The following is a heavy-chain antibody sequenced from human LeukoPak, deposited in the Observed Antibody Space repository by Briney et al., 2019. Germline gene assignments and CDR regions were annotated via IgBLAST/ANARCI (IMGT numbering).Heavy chain of an antibody. J-gene: IGHJ4*02. CDR3: ARGVRSYYYFDY. D-gene: IGHD1-26*01. CDR2: ISYDGSNK. Sequence: PGGSLRLSCAASGFTFSSYGMHWVRQAPGKGLEWVAVISYDGSNKYYADSVKGRFTISRDNYKNTPYLQMNSLRAEDTAVYYCARGVRSYYYFDYWGQGTLVTVSS. CDR1: GFTFSSYG. V-gene: IGHV3-30*19.